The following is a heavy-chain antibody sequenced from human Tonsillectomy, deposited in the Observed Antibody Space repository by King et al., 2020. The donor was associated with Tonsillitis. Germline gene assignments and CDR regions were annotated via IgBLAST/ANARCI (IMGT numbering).Heavy chain of an antibody. D-gene: IGHD4-17*01. V-gene: IGHV3-21*02. J-gene: IGHJ6*02. CDR1: GFPFSGHS. CDR3: ARDRYADLVREGHPYGMDV. CDR2: ISSSSTYI. Sequence: VQLVESGGGLVKPGGSLRLSCEASGFPFSGHSMNWVRQAPGKGLEWVSSISSSSTYIFYADFVKGRFTISRDNSKNSLYLQMNSLSSEDTALYYCARDRYADLVREGHPYGMDVWGQGTTVTVPS.